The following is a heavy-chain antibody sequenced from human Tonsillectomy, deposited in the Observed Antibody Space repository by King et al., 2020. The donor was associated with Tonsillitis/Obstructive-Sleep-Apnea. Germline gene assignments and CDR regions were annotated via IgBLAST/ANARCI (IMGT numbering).Heavy chain of an antibody. J-gene: IGHJ4*02. V-gene: IGHV1-69*01. D-gene: IGHD1-26*01. CDR2: LIPIFGTA. CDR1: GGTFSNYT. CDR3: AMLLGIVGAKGSYYFDY. Sequence: QLVQSGAEVKKPGSSVKVSCKASGGTFSNYTISWVRQAPGQGLEWMGGLIPIFGTANYAQKFQGRVTITADESTSTAYMELRSLRSEDTAVYYCAMLLGIVGAKGSYYFDYWGQGTLVTVSS.